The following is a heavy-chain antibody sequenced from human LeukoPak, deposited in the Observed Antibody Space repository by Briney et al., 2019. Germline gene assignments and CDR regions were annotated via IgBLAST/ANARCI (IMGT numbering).Heavy chain of an antibody. CDR3: AKGHYDFWSGLSGYYYGMDV. J-gene: IGHJ6*02. D-gene: IGHD3-3*01. Sequence: GGSLRLSCAASGFTFSSYAMSWVRQAPGKGLEWVSAISGSGGSTYYADSVKGRFTISRDDSKNTLYLQMNSLRAEDTAVYYCAKGHYDFWSGLSGYYYGMDVWGQGTTVTVSS. CDR1: GFTFSSYA. CDR2: ISGSGGST. V-gene: IGHV3-23*01.